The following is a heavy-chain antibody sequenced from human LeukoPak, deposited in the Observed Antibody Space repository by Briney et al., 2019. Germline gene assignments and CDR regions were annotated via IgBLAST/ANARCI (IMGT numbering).Heavy chain of an antibody. Sequence: ASVKVSCKASGYTFTSYGISWVRQAPGQGLEWMGWISAYNGNTNYAQKLQGRVTMTTDTSTSTAYMELRSLRSDGTAVYYCASSDYDFWSGRSSYYFDYWGQGTLVTVSS. CDR3: ASSDYDFWSGRSSYYFDY. V-gene: IGHV1-18*01. D-gene: IGHD3-3*01. CDR1: GYTFTSYG. CDR2: ISAYNGNT. J-gene: IGHJ4*02.